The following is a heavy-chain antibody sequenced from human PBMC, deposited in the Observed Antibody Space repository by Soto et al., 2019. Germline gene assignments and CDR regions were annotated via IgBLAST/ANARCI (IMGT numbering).Heavy chain of an antibody. D-gene: IGHD2-15*01. CDR1: GFTFSSYA. CDR2: ISGSGGST. V-gene: IGHV3-23*01. CDR3: AKDQRDCGSGGSCYVCFDY. Sequence: GGSLRLSCAASGFTFSSYAMSWVRQAPGKGLEWVSAISGSGGSTYYADSVKGRFTISRDNSKNTLYLQMNSLRAEDTAVYYCAKDQRDCGSGGSCYVCFDYWGQGTLVTVSS. J-gene: IGHJ4*02.